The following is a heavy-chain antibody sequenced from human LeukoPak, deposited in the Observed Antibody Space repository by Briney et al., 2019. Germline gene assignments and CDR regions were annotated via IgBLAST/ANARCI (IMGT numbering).Heavy chain of an antibody. CDR3: ARAVGATTYFDY. D-gene: IGHD1-26*01. V-gene: IGHV4-59*10. J-gene: IGHJ4*02. CDR1: GGSFSGYY. CDR2: IYTSGST. Sequence: TSETLSLTCAVYGGSFSGYYWSWIRQPPGKGLEWIGRIYTSGSTNYNPSLKSRVTMSVDTSKNQFSLKLSSVTAADTAVYYCARAVGATTYFDYWGQGTLVTVSS.